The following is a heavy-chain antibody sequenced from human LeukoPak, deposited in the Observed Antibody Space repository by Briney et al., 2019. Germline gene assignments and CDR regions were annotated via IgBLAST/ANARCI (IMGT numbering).Heavy chain of an antibody. CDR2: IKQDGSET. CDR1: GFTFSTYW. Sequence: GGSLRPSCAASGFTFSTYWMSWVRQTPGVGLEWVANIKQDGSETDYADSVKGRFTISRDNAKNSLYLQMNSLRVEDTAVYYCGRHGGAFEMWGQGTMVTVSS. J-gene: IGHJ3*02. V-gene: IGHV3-7*01. CDR3: GRHGGAFEM.